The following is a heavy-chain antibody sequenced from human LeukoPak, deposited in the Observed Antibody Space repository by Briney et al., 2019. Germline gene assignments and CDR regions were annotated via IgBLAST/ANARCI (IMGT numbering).Heavy chain of an antibody. Sequence: KPSETLSLTCAVYGGSFSGYYWSWIRQPPGKGLEWIGEINHSGSTNYNPSLKSRVTISVDTSKNQFSLKLSSVTAADTAVYYCARGLRQLRGYWGQGTLVTVSS. CDR3: ARGLRQLRGY. J-gene: IGHJ4*02. D-gene: IGHD1-7*01. V-gene: IGHV4-34*01. CDR2: INHSGST. CDR1: GGSFSGYY.